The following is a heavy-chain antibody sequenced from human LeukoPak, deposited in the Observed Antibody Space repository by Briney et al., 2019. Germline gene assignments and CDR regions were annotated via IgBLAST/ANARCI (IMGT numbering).Heavy chain of an antibody. CDR2: IGDDT. CDR3: ANSEFYVSGKYAGLDN. V-gene: IGHV3-23*01. CDR1: GLTFSTYV. Sequence: GGSLRLSCAASGLTFSTYVMNWVRQAPGKGLEWDSIIGDDTYYADSVKGRITVSRDNSRSTLYLQMNFLGVEDTAVYYCANSEFYVSGKYAGLDNWGQGTLVTVSS. J-gene: IGHJ4*02. D-gene: IGHD3-10*01.